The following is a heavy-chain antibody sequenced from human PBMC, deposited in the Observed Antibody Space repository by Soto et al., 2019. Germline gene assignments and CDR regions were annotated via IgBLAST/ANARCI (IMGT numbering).Heavy chain of an antibody. Sequence: EVQLLESGGGLVQPGGSLRLSCAASGFTFNTYAMSWVRLAPGKGMEWVSTVTGSGTTFYGDSVEGRFTISRDNSKNTLHLQMNSLRAEDTAIYYCAKHRDCSASSCPTGHWFDPWGPGTLVTVSS. J-gene: IGHJ5*02. D-gene: IGHD2-15*01. CDR3: AKHRDCSASSCPTGHWFDP. CDR2: VTGSGTT. V-gene: IGHV3-23*01. CDR1: GFTFNTYA.